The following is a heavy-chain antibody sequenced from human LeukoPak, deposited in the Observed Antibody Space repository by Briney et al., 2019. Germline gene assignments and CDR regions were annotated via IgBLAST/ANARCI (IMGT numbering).Heavy chain of an antibody. Sequence: ETLSLTCTVSGYSISTGYYWGWIRQPPGKGLEWVSVIYSGGSTYYADSVKGRFTISRDNSKNTLYLQMNSLRAEDTAVYYCASGGIVGALGMDYWGQGTLVTVSS. CDR3: ASGGIVGALGMDY. CDR1: GYSISTGYY. CDR2: IYSGGST. D-gene: IGHD1-26*01. V-gene: IGHV3-53*01. J-gene: IGHJ4*02.